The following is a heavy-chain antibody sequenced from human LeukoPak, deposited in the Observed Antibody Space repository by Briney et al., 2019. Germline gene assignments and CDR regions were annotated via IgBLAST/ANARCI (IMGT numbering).Heavy chain of an antibody. CDR3: AGGVAVSVVPAPDY. CDR1: GFTFSSYE. V-gene: IGHV3-48*03. J-gene: IGHJ4*02. CDR2: ISSSGSTI. D-gene: IGHD2-2*01. Sequence: GGSLRLSCAASGFTFSSYEMNWVRQAPGKGLEWVSYISSSGSTIYYADSVKGRFTISRDNAKNSLYLQMNSLRAEDTAVYYCAGGVAVSVVPAPDYWGQETLVTVSS.